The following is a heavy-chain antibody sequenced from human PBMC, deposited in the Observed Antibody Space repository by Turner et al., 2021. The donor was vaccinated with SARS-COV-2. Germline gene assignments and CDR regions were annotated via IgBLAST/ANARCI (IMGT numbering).Heavy chain of an antibody. J-gene: IGHJ4*02. CDR3: TSDPVGYNYGYFEF. Sequence: VQLLESGEGLVQSGGPLRPFCAVSGFNFRNYWMHWVRQASGKWLVWVSRVNSDESSISYADSVKGRFTISRDNAKNTLFLQMNSLRDDGTAIYYCTSDPVGYNYGYFEFWGQGTPVTVSS. V-gene: IGHV3-74*01. CDR2: VNSDESSI. D-gene: IGHD5-12*01. CDR1: GFNFRNYW.